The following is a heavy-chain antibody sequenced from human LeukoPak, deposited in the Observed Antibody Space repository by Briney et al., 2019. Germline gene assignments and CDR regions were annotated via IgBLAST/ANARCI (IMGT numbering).Heavy chain of an antibody. CDR1: GGSISSSNYY. CDR2: IYYSGST. D-gene: IGHD3-10*01. J-gene: IGHJ6*03. V-gene: IGHV4-39*01. CDR3: VRQYGSGSYYYYYYMDV. Sequence: SETLSLTCTVSGGSISSSNYYWGWIRQPPEKGLEWIGSIYYSGSTYYSPPLKSRVTISVDTSKTQFSLRLTSVTAADTAVYYCVRQYGSGSYYYYYYMDVWGKGTTVTVSS.